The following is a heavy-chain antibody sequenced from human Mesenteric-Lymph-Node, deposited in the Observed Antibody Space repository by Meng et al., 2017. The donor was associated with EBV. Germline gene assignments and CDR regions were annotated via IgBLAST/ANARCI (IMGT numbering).Heavy chain of an antibody. CDR1: GGFISSSYM. J-gene: IGHJ5*02. CDR2: IYHSGRN. V-gene: IGHV4-4*02. CDR3: ARAPVYGDNAWFDP. D-gene: IGHD4-17*01. Sequence: GDLQASAAGMVKPSGTLSLACAVSGGFISSSYMWIWVRQPPGKGLEWIGEIYHSGRNNYNSYLKSRVIISLEKSKNQLSLMLSSVIAADTDVYYCARAPVYGDNAWFDPWGQGTLVTVSS.